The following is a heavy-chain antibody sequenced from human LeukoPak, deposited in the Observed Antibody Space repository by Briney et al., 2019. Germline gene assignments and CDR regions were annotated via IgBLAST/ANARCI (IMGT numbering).Heavy chain of an antibody. V-gene: IGHV3-30*18. CDR2: ISYDGSNK. CDR1: GFTFSTYS. CDR3: AKHSSGISVAGTVQY. J-gene: IGHJ4*02. Sequence: GGSLRLSCAASGFTFSTYSMNWVRQAPGKGLDWVALISYDGSNKYYADSVKGRFTISRDNSKNTLYLQMNSLRAEDTAVYYCAKHSSGISVAGTVQYWGQGTLVTVSS. D-gene: IGHD6-19*01.